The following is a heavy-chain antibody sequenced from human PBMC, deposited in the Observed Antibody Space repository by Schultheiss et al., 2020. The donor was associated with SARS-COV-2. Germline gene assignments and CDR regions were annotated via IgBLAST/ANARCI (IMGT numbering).Heavy chain of an antibody. J-gene: IGHJ4*02. V-gene: IGHV3-21*05. CDR1: GFTFSSYS. CDR2: ISSSSSYT. D-gene: IGHD3-22*01. Sequence: GGSLRLSCAASGFTFSSYSMNWVRQAPGKGLEWVSYISSSSSYTNYADSVKGRFTISRDNAKNSLYLQMNSLRAEDTALYYCAKTVRGRGGSSGYYQNYFDYWGQGTLVTVSS. CDR3: AKTVRGRGGSSGYYQNYFDY.